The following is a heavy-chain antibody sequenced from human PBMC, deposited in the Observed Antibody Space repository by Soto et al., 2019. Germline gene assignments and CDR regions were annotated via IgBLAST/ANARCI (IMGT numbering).Heavy chain of an antibody. CDR3: TTGRNL. CDR1: GFTFSNVW. Sequence: EEQLVESGGGLVKPGGSLRLSCAASGFTFSNVWMSWVRQVPGKGLEWVGRIRSKADGGTTDNAAPMKGRFTISRDDSKDTLYLQMNSLKSEDTAVYFCTTGRNLWGQGTMVTVSS. V-gene: IGHV3-15*01. CDR2: IRSKADGGTT. J-gene: IGHJ3*01.